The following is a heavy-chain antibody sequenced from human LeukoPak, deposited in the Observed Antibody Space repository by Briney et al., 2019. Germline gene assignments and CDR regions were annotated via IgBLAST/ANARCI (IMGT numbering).Heavy chain of an antibody. V-gene: IGHV1-8*03. J-gene: IGHJ4*02. CDR3: ARLYSGYDMGWDY. CDR2: MNPNSGNT. D-gene: IGHD5-12*01. CDR1: GYTFTSYD. Sequence: ASVKVSCKASGYTFTSYDINWVRQATGQGLEWMGWMNPNSGNTGYAQKFQGRVTITRNTSISTAHMELSSLRSEDTAVYYCARLYSGYDMGWDYWGQGTLVTVSS.